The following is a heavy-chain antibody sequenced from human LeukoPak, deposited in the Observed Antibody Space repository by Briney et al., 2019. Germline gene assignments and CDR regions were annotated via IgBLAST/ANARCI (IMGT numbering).Heavy chain of an antibody. CDR2: IRYDGSNK. J-gene: IGHJ4*02. D-gene: IGHD3-3*01. V-gene: IGHV3-30*02. CDR1: GFTFSSYG. Sequence: GGSLRLSCAASGFTFSSYGMHWVRQAPGKGLEWVAFIRYDGSNKYYADSVKGRFTISRDNSKNTLYLQMNSLRAEDTAVYYCARGDLRFLEWLYFFDYWGQGTLVTVSS. CDR3: ARGDLRFLEWLYFFDY.